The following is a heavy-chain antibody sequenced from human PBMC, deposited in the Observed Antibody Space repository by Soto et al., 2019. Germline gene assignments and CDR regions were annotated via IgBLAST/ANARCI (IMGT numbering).Heavy chain of an antibody. CDR1: GFTFRAYA. V-gene: IGHV3-23*01. D-gene: IGHD2-15*01. CDR2: IHGGGGGT. CDR3: ERDAVSEKGWWDWFGP. J-gene: IGHJ5*02. Sequence: EVQLLESGGGLVQPGGSLRLSCAASGFTFRAYAMSWVRQAPGKGLERVSSIHGGGGGTFYADSVKGRFTISRDNSRNTLFVKMNRVRADDAALYYCERDAVSEKGWWDWFGPWGQGTLVT.